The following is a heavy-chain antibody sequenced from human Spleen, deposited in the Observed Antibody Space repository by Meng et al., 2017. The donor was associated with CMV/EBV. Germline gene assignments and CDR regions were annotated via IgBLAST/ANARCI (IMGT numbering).Heavy chain of an antibody. D-gene: IGHD6-13*01. CDR3: ARGISSAGPGD. Sequence: SCAASGFTFSSDWLHCVRQVPGKGLVWVSRINPDGTSTDYADSVKGRFTISRDNTKTTLYLQMNNLRDEDTAVYYCARGISSAGPGDWGQGTMVTVSS. CDR1: GFTFSSDW. V-gene: IGHV3-74*01. CDR2: INPDGTST. J-gene: IGHJ4*02.